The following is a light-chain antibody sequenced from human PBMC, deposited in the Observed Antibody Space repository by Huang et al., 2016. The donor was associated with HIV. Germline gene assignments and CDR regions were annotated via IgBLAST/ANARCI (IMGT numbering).Light chain of an antibody. CDR2: AAS. Sequence: DIQMTQSPSSLSASLGDRVTITCRASQNISKYLNWYQQKPGKAPKVLINAASSLLTGVPSRFSGSGSGTDFTLTISSLQPEDFATYYCQQSYSFPPLTFGGGTKVEI. J-gene: IGKJ4*01. CDR1: QNISKY. V-gene: IGKV1-39*01. CDR3: QQSYSFPPLT.